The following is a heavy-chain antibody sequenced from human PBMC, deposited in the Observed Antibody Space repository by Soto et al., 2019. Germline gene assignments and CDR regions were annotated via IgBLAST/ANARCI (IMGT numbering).Heavy chain of an antibody. V-gene: IGHV1-69*01. CDR3: TRVLGYTFEPGKTRYYAMDV. CDR1: GGTFSKDA. J-gene: IGHJ6*02. CDR2: LIPVFGSP. D-gene: IGHD5-18*01. Sequence: QVQLVQSGAEVKKPGSSVTVSCKTSGGTFSKDAINWVRQAPGQGLEWMGLLIPVFGSPIYAQKFQGRIRITPDESTSTAFMYLSSLRSEDTAVYYCTRVLGYTFEPGKTRYYAMDVWGQGTTVSVSS.